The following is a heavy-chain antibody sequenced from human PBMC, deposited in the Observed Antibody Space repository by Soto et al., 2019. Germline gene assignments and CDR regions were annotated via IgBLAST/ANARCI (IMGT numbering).Heavy chain of an antibody. Sequence: QVQLQESGPGLVKPSQTLSLTCTVSGGSISSGGYYWSWIRQHPGKGLEWIGYIYYSGSTYYNPCLRSRVTISVDTSKNQFSLKLSAVTAADTAVYYCAREPRVLRRGAAGNWFDPWGQGTLVTVSS. V-gene: IGHV4-31*03. CDR2: IYYSGST. D-gene: IGHD6-13*01. CDR1: GGSISSGGYY. J-gene: IGHJ5*02. CDR3: AREPRVLRRGAAGNWFDP.